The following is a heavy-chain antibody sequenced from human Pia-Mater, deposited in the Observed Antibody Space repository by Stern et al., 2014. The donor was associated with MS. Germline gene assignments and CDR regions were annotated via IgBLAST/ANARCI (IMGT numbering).Heavy chain of an antibody. CDR1: GFPFDTYT. Sequence: VQLVESGGRLVKPGESLTLSCAASGFPFDTYTMHWVRQSPGRGLEWISSIRTESSYINYADSLKGRFTISRDNANNSLYLQMNSLRPEDTAVYYCARRAGGLIAAGSLGYWGQGILVTVSS. J-gene: IGHJ4*02. CDR3: ARRAGGLIAAGSLGY. V-gene: IGHV3-21*01. CDR2: IRTESSYI. D-gene: IGHD6-25*01.